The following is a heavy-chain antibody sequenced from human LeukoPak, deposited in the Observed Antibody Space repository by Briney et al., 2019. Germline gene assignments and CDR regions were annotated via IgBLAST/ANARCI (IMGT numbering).Heavy chain of an antibody. D-gene: IGHD4-23*01. CDR3: ARNGGNSDFDY. V-gene: IGHV4-39*01. J-gene: IGHJ4*02. CDR1: GGSISSYY. Sequence: PSETLSLTCTVSGGSISSYYWGWIRQPPGKGLEWIGAIHYSGSTYYNPSLKSRVTISVDTSKNQFSLQLSSIIAADTAVYYCARNGGNSDFDYWGQGTLVTVSS. CDR2: IHYSGST.